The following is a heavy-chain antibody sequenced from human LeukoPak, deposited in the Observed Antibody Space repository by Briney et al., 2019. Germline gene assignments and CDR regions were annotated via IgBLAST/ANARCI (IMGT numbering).Heavy chain of an antibody. V-gene: IGHV4-59*01. J-gene: IGHJ4*02. D-gene: IGHD5-18*01. Sequence: SETLSLTCTVSGGSMSSYYWSWLRQPPGKGLEGGGYIYYSGSTNYNPSLKSRVTISVDTSKNQFSLKLSSVTAADTAVYYCARAGYSYGLYYFDYWGQGTLVTVSS. CDR2: IYYSGST. CDR1: GGSMSSYY. CDR3: ARAGYSYGLYYFDY.